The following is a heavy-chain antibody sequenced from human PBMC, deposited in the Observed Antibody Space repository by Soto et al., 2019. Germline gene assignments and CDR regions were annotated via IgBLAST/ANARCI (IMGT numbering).Heavy chain of an antibody. Sequence: QVQLVESGGGVVQPGRSLRLSCAASGFTFSSYDMHWVRQAPGKGLEWVAVISYDGSNKYYADSVKGGFTISRDNSKNTLYLQMNSLRAEDTAVFYCATSLDIWGQGTMVTVSS. CDR3: ATSLDI. J-gene: IGHJ3*02. V-gene: IGHV3-30*03. CDR1: GFTFSSYD. CDR2: ISYDGSNK.